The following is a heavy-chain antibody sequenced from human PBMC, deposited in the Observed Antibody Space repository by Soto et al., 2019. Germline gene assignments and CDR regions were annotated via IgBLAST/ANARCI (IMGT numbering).Heavy chain of an antibody. CDR1: GFTFSSYD. J-gene: IGHJ4*02. CDR3: ARAGDYYGSRSFDY. CDR2: IGTAGDT. V-gene: IGHV3-13*01. D-gene: IGHD3-10*01. Sequence: GGSLRLSCAASGFTFSSYDMHWVRQATGKGLEWVSAIGTAGDTYYPGSVKGRFTISRENAKNSLYLQMNSLRAEDTAVYYCARAGDYYGSRSFDYWGQGTLVTGSS.